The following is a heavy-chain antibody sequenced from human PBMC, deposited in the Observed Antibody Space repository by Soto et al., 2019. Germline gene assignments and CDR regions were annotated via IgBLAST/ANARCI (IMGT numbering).Heavy chain of an antibody. CDR3: ARVWLTKIRLLIEHGYYGMDV. CDR1: GGSISSYY. D-gene: IGHD3-22*01. V-gene: IGHV4-59*01. Sequence: PSETLSLTCTVSGGSISSYYWSWIRQPPGKGLEWIGYIYYSGSTNYNPSLKSRVTISVDTSKNQFSLKLSSVTAADTAVYYCARVWLTKIRLLIEHGYYGMDVWGQGTTVTVS. CDR2: IYYSGST. J-gene: IGHJ6*02.